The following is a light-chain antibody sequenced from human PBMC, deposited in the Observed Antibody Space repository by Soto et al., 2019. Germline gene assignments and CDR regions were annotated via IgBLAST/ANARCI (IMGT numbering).Light chain of an antibody. CDR3: QHYGGSSRT. V-gene: IGKV3-20*01. CDR1: QSVSSNF. CDR2: GAS. J-gene: IGKJ1*01. Sequence: EIVLTQSPGTLSLSPGERATLSCRASQSVSSNFLAWYQQKPAQAPRLLIYGASSRATGIPDRFSGSGSGTDFTLTISRLGPEDFAVYYCQHYGGSSRTFGQGTKVDIK.